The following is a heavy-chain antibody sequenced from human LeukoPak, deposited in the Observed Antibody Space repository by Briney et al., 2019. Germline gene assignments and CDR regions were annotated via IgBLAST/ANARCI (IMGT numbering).Heavy chain of an antibody. J-gene: IGHJ4*02. D-gene: IGHD3-9*01. V-gene: IGHV5-51*01. CDR3: ASGYYDILTGYYSYY. CDR1: GYSFTSYW. Sequence: GESLKISCKGSGYSFTSYWIGWVRQMPGKGLEWMGIIYPGDSDTRYSPSFQGQVTISADKSISTAYLQWSSLKASDTAMYYCASGYYDILTGYYSYYWGQGTLVTVSS. CDR2: IYPGDSDT.